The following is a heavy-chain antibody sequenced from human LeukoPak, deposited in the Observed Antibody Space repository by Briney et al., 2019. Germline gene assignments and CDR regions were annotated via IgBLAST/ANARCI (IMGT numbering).Heavy chain of an antibody. CDR1: GYTFTSHY. D-gene: IGHD4-17*01. CDR3: ARDQDDYGDYFFDY. J-gene: IGHJ4*02. CDR2: INPNSGGT. Sequence: ASVKVSCKASGYTFTSHYMHWVRQAPGQGLEWMGWINPNSGGTNYAQKFQGRVTMTRDTSISTAYMELSRLRSDDTAVYYCARDQDDYGDYFFDYWGQGTLVTVSS. V-gene: IGHV1-2*02.